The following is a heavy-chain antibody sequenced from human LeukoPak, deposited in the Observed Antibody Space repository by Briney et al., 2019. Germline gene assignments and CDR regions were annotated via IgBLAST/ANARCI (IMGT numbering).Heavy chain of an antibody. CDR2: ISAYNGNT. D-gene: IGHD3-3*01. Sequence: ASVKVSCKASGYTFTSYGISWVRQAPGQGLEWMGWISAYNGNTNYAQKFQGRVTITADKSTSTAYMELSSLRSEDTAVYYCARAYYDFWSGAYFDYWGQGTLVTVSS. CDR3: ARAYYDFWSGAYFDY. CDR1: GYTFTSYG. V-gene: IGHV1-18*01. J-gene: IGHJ4*02.